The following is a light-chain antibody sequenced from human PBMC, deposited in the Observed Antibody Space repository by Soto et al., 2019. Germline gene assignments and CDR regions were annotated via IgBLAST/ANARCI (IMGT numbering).Light chain of an antibody. CDR1: QSISTW. CDR3: QQYNSYSPT. Sequence: DIQMTQSPSTLSASVGDRVTITCRASQSISTWLAWYQQEPGKAPKLLIHKASSLQSGVPSRFSGSRSGTDFNLTISSLHPDDVAPYYCQQYNSYSPTFGHGTRVEIK. CDR2: KAS. J-gene: IGKJ1*01. V-gene: IGKV1-5*03.